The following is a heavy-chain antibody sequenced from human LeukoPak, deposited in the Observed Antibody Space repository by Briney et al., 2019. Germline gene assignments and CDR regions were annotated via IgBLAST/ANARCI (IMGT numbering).Heavy chain of an antibody. J-gene: IGHJ5*02. D-gene: IGHD2-15*01. CDR1: GYSFTNYW. CDR3: ARQIDCSGGSCPRSFDL. V-gene: IGHV5-51*01. CDR2: IYPGDSDT. Sequence: ASVKVSCKGSGYSFTNYWIGWVRQMPGKGLEWMGIIYPGDSDTKYSPSFQGQVTISADKSISTAYLQWSSLKASDTAMYYCARQIDCSGGSCPRSFDLWGQGTLVTVSS.